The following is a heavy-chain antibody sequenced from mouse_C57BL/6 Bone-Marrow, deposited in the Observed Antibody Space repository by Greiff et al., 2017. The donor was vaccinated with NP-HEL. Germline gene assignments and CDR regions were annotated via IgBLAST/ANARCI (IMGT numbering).Heavy chain of an antibody. CDR1: GYTFTSYD. CDR3: AREDYDYDVYWYFDV. Sequence: VQRVESGPELVKPGASVKLSCKASGYTFTSYDINWVKQRPGQGLEWIGWIYPRDGSTKYNEKFKGKATLTVDTSSSTAYMELHSLTSEDSAVYFCAREDYDYDVYWYFDVWGTGTTVTVSS. V-gene: IGHV1-85*01. D-gene: IGHD2-4*01. J-gene: IGHJ1*03. CDR2: IYPRDGST.